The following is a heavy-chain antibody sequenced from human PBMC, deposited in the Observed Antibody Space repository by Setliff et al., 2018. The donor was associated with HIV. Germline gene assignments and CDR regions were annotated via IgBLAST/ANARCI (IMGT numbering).Heavy chain of an antibody. Sequence: PSVKVSCKTSGYTFTSYGISWVRQAPGQGLEWMGWISGYNGNTNYAQKFQGRLTMTTDTSTSTAYMELRGLRSDDTAVYYCARANVPYSNFWSFSYSLPYYFDYWGQGTLVTVSS. D-gene: IGHD3-3*01. V-gene: IGHV1-18*01. J-gene: IGHJ4*02. CDR2: ISGYNGNT. CDR1: GYTFTSYG. CDR3: ARANVPYSNFWSFSYSLPYYFDY.